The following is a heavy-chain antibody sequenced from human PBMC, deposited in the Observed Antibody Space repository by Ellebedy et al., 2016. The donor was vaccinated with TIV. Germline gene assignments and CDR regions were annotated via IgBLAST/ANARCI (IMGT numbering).Heavy chain of an antibody. D-gene: IGHD6-6*01. V-gene: IGHV4-61*05. CDR3: ARHFPEYSSSYWYFDL. CDR2: IYYSGST. Sequence: SGPTLVKPTQTLTLTCTFSGFSLSTSGVGVGWIRQPPGKGLEWIGYIYYSGSTNYNPSLKSRVTISVDPSKNQFSLKLRSVTAADTAVYYCARHFPEYSSSYWYFDLWGRGTLVTVSS. J-gene: IGHJ2*01. CDR1: GFSLSTSGVG.